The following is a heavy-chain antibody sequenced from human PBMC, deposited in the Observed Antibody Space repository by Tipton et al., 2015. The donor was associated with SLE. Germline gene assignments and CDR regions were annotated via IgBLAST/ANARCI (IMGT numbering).Heavy chain of an antibody. V-gene: IGHV4-59*01. D-gene: IGHD2-15*01. J-gene: IGHJ3*02. Sequence: LRLSCSASGFTFSDYWTWIRQPPGKGLEWIGYIFYNGDSNYNPSLKGRVTMSVDMSKNQFSLKLTSVTAADTAMYYCARELGRPIVFDIWGQGSLITVSS. CDR3: ARELGRPIVFDI. CDR2: IFYNGDS. CDR1: GFTFSDY.